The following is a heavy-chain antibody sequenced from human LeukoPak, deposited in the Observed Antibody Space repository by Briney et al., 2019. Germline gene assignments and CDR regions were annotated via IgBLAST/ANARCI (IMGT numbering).Heavy chain of an antibody. Sequence: ASVKVSCKASGYTFTSYGISRVRQAPGQGLEWMGWISAYNGNTNYAQKLQGRVTMTTDTSTSTAYMELRSLRSDDTAVYYCARDDSSGWYDTAEYFQHWGQGTLVTVSS. CDR2: ISAYNGNT. J-gene: IGHJ1*01. CDR1: GYTFTSYG. CDR3: ARDDSSGWYDTAEYFQH. D-gene: IGHD6-19*01. V-gene: IGHV1-18*01.